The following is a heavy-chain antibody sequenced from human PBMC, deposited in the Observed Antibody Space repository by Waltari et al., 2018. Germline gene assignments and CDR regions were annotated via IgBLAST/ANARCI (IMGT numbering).Heavy chain of an antibody. CDR2: IYPGGDT. V-gene: IGHV4-38-2*01. Sequence: QLHLQESGPGLLKPSETLSLTCAVSGYSISGGDFWGWIRQPPGKGLEWIGSIYPGGDTYFNPSLNRRVTISADKSKNQYSLNLRSMTAADTAVYYCARRGRLSSYFFDYWGQGTLVTVSS. CDR1: GYSISGGDF. CDR3: ARRGRLSSYFFDY. D-gene: IGHD2-15*01. J-gene: IGHJ4*02.